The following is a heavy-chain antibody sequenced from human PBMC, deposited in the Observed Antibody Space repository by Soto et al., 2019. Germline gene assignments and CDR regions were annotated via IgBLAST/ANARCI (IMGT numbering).Heavy chain of an antibody. CDR1: GYTFTNYG. Sequence: ASVKVSCKASGYTFTNYGFTWVRQAPGQGLEWLGWISTYNGNTKYAQKVQGRLTMTTDTSTSTANMELTSLRSDDTALYYCARTTVTASYYYMDVWGKGSAVTVSS. V-gene: IGHV1-18*01. CDR3: ARTTVTASYYYMDV. J-gene: IGHJ6*03. D-gene: IGHD4-17*01. CDR2: ISTYNGNT.